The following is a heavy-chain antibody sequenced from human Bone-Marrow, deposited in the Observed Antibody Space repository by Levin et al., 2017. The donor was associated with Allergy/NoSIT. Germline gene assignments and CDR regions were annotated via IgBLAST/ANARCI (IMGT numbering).Heavy chain of an antibody. Sequence: KASETLSLTCAVSGASISRSNWWSWVRQPPGKGLEWIGEIYHSGGTKYNPSLKSRVTLSIDKSKNQFSLNMTSVTAADTAIYYCARIQGWYADYYFDYWGQGSLVTVSS. V-gene: IGHV4-4*02. CDR3: ARIQGWYADYYFDY. D-gene: IGHD6-19*01. CDR2: IYHSGGT. J-gene: IGHJ4*02. CDR1: GASISRSNW.